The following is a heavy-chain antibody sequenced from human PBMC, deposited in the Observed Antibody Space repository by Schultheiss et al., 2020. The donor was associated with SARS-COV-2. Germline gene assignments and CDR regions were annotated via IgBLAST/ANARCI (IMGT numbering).Heavy chain of an antibody. D-gene: IGHD6-6*01. Sequence: GGSLRLSCAASGFTFSSYAMHWVRQAPGKGLEWVAVISYDGSNKYYADSVKGRFTISRDNSKNTLYLQMNSLRAEDTAVYYCAKVGRSSIAALKSYYYYYGMDGWGQGTTVTVSS. J-gene: IGHJ6*02. CDR2: ISYDGSNK. CDR3: AKVGRSSIAALKSYYYYYGMDG. CDR1: GFTFSSYA. V-gene: IGHV3-30*04.